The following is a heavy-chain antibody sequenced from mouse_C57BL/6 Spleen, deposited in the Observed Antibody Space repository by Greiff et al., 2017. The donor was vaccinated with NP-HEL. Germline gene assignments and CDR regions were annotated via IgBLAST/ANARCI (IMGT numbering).Heavy chain of an antibody. CDR1: GYTFTDYE. V-gene: IGHV1-15*01. D-gene: IGHD4-1*01. CDR3: TRGGDWEVYYFDY. CDR2: IDPETGGT. Sequence: QVQLQQSGAELVRPGASVTLSCKASGYTFTDYEMHWVKQTPVHGLEWIGAIDPETGGTAYNQKFKGKAILTADKSSSTAYMELRSLTSEDSAVYYCTRGGDWEVYYFDYWGQGTTLTVSS. J-gene: IGHJ2*01.